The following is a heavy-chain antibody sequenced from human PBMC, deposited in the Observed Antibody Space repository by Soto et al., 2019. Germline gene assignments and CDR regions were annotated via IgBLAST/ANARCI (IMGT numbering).Heavy chain of an antibody. J-gene: IGHJ4*02. CDR3: ARDLIAAAGTLGY. D-gene: IGHD6-13*01. V-gene: IGHV4-31*03. Sequence: TLSLTCTVSGGSISSGGYYWSWIRQHPGKGLEWIGYIYYSGSTYYNPSLKSRVTISVDTSKDQFSLKLSSVTAADTAVYYCARDLIAAAGTLGYWGQGTLVTVSS. CDR2: IYYSGST. CDR1: GGSISSGGYY.